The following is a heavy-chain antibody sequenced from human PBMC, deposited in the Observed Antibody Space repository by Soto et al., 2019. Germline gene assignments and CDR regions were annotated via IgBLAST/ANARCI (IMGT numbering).Heavy chain of an antibody. CDR2: IDNAGTDS. V-gene: IGHV3-74*01. CDR3: ARGWFGPDV. CDR1: GFTLSGRS. Sequence: EVQLVESGGGLVQPGGSLRLSCAASGFTLSGRSMHWVRQAPGKGLVWVSGIDNAGTDSTYADSVKGRLTSSRDNAKNMLYLQMHRLRVEDTAVYYCARGWFGPDVWGKGTTVTVSS. J-gene: IGHJ6*04. D-gene: IGHD3-10*01.